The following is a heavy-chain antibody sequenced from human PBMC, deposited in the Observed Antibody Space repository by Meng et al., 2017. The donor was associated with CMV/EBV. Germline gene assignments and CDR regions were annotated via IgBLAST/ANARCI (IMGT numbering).Heavy chain of an antibody. CDR2: IRQGGSEA. CDR3: VRESSTFSWSEHLQH. J-gene: IGHJ1*01. Sequence: GESLKISCAASGFSFSRYWMTWVRQAPGKGLEWVANIRQGGSEAYYVDSVKGRFTIFRDNTKNSLFLQMDSLSAEDTAIYYCVRESSTFSWSEHLQHWGQGTLVTVSS. D-gene: IGHD2-2*01. V-gene: IGHV3-7*01. CDR1: GFSFSRYW.